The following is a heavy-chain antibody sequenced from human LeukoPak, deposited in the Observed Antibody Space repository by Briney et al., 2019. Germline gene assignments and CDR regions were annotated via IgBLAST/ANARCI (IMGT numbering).Heavy chain of an antibody. CDR1: GGTFSSYT. CDR2: IIPILGIA. D-gene: IGHD3-22*01. CDR3: ARGESITTPDY. J-gene: IGHJ4*02. Sequence: ASVTVSSKASGGTFSSYTISWVRQAPGQGLEWMGRIIPILGIANYAQKFQGRVTITADKSTSTAYMELSSLRSEDTAVYYCARGESITTPDYWGQGTLVTVSS. V-gene: IGHV1-69*02.